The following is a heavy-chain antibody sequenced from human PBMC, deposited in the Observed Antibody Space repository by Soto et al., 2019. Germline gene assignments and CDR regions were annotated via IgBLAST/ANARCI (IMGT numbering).Heavy chain of an antibody. CDR1: GWSFSGYY. CDR2: INHRGST. Sequence: SEALSLPGIVYGWSFSGYYWSWIRQSPGKGLEWIGGINHRGSTNYNPSLESRVTISVDTSKNQFSLELPSVTAADTAMYYCARDGFCTSTTCRVGNWFDPWGQGTLVTVSS. J-gene: IGHJ5*02. V-gene: IGHV4-34*01. D-gene: IGHD2-2*01. CDR3: ARDGFCTSTTCRVGNWFDP.